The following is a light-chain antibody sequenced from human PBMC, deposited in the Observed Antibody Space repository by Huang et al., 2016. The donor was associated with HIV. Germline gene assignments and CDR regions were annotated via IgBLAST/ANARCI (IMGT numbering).Light chain of an antibody. J-gene: IGKJ2*01. CDR1: QSISNW. CDR2: KAS. V-gene: IGKV1-5*03. CDR3: QLYNPCST. Sequence: DIQMTQSPSTLSASVGDRVTITCRASQSISNWLAWYQQKPGKAPKLVIYKASNLESGVSSRFSGSGSGTEFTLTISSLQPDDSATYYCQLYNPCSTFGQGTKLEI.